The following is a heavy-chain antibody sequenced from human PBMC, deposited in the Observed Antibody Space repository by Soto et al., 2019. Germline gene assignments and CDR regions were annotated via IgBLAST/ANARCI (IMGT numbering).Heavy chain of an antibody. Sequence: QVQLQESGPGLVKPSQTLSLTCTVSGGSISSGGYYWSWIRQHPGKGLEWIGYIYSSGSTYYNPSLKRRVSISVDTSKNQFSLPLSSVTAADTAVYYCARATYYYDSGGYYPFDYWGQGNLVTVSS. CDR2: IYSSGST. CDR1: GGSISSGGYY. J-gene: IGHJ4*02. V-gene: IGHV4-31*03. CDR3: ARATYYYDSGGYYPFDY. D-gene: IGHD3-22*01.